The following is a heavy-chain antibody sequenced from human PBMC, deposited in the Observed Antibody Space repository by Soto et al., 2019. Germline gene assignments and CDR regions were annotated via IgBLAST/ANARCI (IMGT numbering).Heavy chain of an antibody. CDR3: ATGVGYSGSTPYYYYSYMDV. D-gene: IGHD5-12*01. CDR2: INSDGSST. J-gene: IGHJ6*03. V-gene: IGHV3-74*01. Sequence: EVQLVESGLCLVQPGGSLRLSCAASGFTFSSYWMHWVRQAPGKGLGWVSRINSDGSSTSYADSVKGRFTISRDNAKNTLYLQMNSLRAEDTAVYYCATGVGYSGSTPYYYYSYMDVWGKGTTVTVSS. CDR1: GFTFSSYW.